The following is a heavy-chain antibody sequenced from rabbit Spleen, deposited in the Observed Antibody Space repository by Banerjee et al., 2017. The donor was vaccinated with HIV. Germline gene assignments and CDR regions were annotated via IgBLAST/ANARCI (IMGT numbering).Heavy chain of an antibody. D-gene: IGHD8-1*01. CDR2: IDSGDRAYT. CDR3: ARDTGTSFSTYGMDL. CDR1: GFSFTSGYD. Sequence: QSLEESGGGLVQPGASLTLTCTASGFSFTSGYDMCWVRQATGKGLEWIACIDSGDRAYTFYATWATGRFTISKTSSTTVTLQMTSLTAADTATYFCARDTGTSFSTYGMDLWGQGTLVTVS. J-gene: IGHJ6*01. V-gene: IGHV1S40*01.